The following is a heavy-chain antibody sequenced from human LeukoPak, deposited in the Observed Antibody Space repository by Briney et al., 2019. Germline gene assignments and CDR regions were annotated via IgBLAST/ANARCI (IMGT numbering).Heavy chain of an antibody. D-gene: IGHD3-22*01. CDR3: ARDALGYYDSSGSHEGDY. CDR1: GASVSRNW. V-gene: IGHV4-4*02. Sequence: SGTLSLTCTVSGASVSRNWWSWVRQPPGKGLEWIGEIHHSGGTNYNPSLKSRVTMSLDNSNNHFSLKLSSVTAADTAVYYCARDALGYYDSSGSHEGDYWGQGTLVTVSS. CDR2: IHHSGGT. J-gene: IGHJ4*02.